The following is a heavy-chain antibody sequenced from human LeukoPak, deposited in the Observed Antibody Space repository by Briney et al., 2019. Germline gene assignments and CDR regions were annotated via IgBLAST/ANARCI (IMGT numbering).Heavy chain of an antibody. Sequence: GESLKISCKGSGYSFTSYWIGWVRQTPGKGLEWMGIIYPGDSDTRYSPSFQGQVTISADKSISTAYLQWSSLKASDTAMYYCARLLAFYGSGSPRPHYGMDVWGQGTTVTVSS. CDR1: GYSFTSYW. J-gene: IGHJ6*02. CDR3: ARLLAFYGSGSPRPHYGMDV. V-gene: IGHV5-51*01. CDR2: IYPGDSDT. D-gene: IGHD3-10*01.